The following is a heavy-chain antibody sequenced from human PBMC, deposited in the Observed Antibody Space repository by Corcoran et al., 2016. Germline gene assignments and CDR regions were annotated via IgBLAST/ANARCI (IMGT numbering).Heavy chain of an antibody. D-gene: IGHD5-18*01. V-gene: IGHV4-34*01. CDR2: VNHSGST. CDR1: GGAFRGYY. CDR3: ARRDFVNSYGYYQSAGGFDP. Sequence: QVQLQQWGAGLLPPSENLSLTCAVYGGAFRGYYWGWIRQPPGKGLGWIGEVNHSGSTNYNPSLKNRVPISVDTSKNQVSLSLSPVTAADTAVYFCARRDFVNSYGYYQSAGGFDPWGQGTLATVSS. J-gene: IGHJ5*02.